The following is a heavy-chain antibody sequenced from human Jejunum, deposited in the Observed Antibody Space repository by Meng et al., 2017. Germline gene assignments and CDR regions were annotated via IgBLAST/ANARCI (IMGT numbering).Heavy chain of an antibody. Sequence: VQLQEAGPGPVTPSGTLSLPCAAAGGSVSTTDWWSWVRQPPGKGLEWIGEISRSGRANYNPSLKGRVTISLDRSMNLFSLKLDSVTAADAAVYYCARDPRTNWASRFFDNWGQGTLVTVSS. CDR2: ISRSGRA. D-gene: IGHD1/OR15-1a*01. CDR3: ARDPRTNWASRFFDN. CDR1: GGSVSTTDW. V-gene: IGHV4-4*02. J-gene: IGHJ4*02.